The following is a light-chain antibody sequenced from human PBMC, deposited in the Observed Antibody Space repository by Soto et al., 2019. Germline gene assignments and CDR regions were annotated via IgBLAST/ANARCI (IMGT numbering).Light chain of an antibody. CDR3: RSYTSSSTVI. CDR2: EVS. V-gene: IGLV2-14*01. Sequence: QSALTQPASVSGSPGQSITISCTGTSSDVGAYNYVSWYQQHPGKAPKLMIYEVSNRPSGVSNCFSGSKSGNTASLTISGLQAEDEADYYCRSYTSSSTVIFGGGTQLTVL. J-gene: IGLJ2*01. CDR1: SSDVGAYNY.